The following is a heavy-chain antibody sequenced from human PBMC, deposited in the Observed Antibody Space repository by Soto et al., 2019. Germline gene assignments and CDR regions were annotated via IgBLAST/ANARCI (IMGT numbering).Heavy chain of an antibody. CDR3: ARGLTHCSGGRWYLHGLDY. J-gene: IGHJ4*02. Sequence: PETLSLTCTVSGGSISSYYWSWIRQPPGKGLEWIGYIYYSGSTNYNPSLKSRVTISVDTSKNQFSLKLSSVTAADTAVYYCARGLTHCSGGRWYLHGLDYWGQGSLVTVS. D-gene: IGHD2-15*01. V-gene: IGHV4-59*01. CDR1: GGSISSYY. CDR2: IYYSGST.